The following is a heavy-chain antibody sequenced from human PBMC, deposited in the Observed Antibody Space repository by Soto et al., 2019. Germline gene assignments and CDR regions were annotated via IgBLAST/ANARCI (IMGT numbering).Heavy chain of an antibody. CDR2: ITPYNDNT. Sequence: ASVKVSCKASGYIFSDYGINWVRLAPGQGLEWMGWITPYNDNTKYAENFQGRVTLTTDTSTKTVYMELRSLTPDDTGVYFCARKPYSHYYGMDVWGQGTSVTVSS. D-gene: IGHD2-21*01. J-gene: IGHJ6*02. CDR3: ARKPYSHYYGMDV. V-gene: IGHV1-18*01. CDR1: GYIFSDYG.